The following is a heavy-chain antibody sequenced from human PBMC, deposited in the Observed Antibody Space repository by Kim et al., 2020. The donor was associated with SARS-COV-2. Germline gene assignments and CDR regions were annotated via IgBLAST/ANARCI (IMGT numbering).Heavy chain of an antibody. D-gene: IGHD2-2*01. CDR1: GFTFSSYE. Sequence: GGSLRLSCAASGFTFSSYEMNWVRQAPGKGLEWVSYISNSGSTIYYADSVKGRFTISRDNAKNSLYLQMTSLRAEDTAVYYCARGNFRVVPAATDYYYYGVDVWGQGTTVTVSS. V-gene: IGHV3-48*03. CDR3: ARGNFRVVPAATDYYYYGVDV. J-gene: IGHJ6*02. CDR2: ISNSGSTI.